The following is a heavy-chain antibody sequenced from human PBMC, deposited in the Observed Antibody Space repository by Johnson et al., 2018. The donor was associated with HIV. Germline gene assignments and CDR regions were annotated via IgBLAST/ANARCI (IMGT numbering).Heavy chain of an antibody. J-gene: IGHJ3*02. CDR2: LSYDGSNE. CDR3: ASEIVYDILTGAFDI. CDR1: GFTFGDSA. Sequence: VQLVESGGGVVQSGRSLRLSCAASGFTFGDSAIHWVRQAPGKGLEWVAVLSYDGSNEYYADSVKGRFTISRDNSKNTLYLQMNSLRVEDTAVYYCASEIVYDILTGAFDIWGQGTMVTVSS. V-gene: IGHV3-30-3*01. D-gene: IGHD3-9*01.